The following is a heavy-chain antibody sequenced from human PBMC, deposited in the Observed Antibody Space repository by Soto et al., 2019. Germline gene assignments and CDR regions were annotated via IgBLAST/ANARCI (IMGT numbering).Heavy chain of an antibody. CDR2: MNPNSGNT. V-gene: IGHV1-8*01. CDR1: GYTFTSYD. Sequence: QVQLVQSGAEVKKPGASVKVSCKASGYTFTSYDINWVRQATGQGLEWMGWMNPNSGNTGYAQKFQGRVTMTRNTSISTAYMELSSLRSEDTAVYYCARVTKLGYCISTSCYFGSGYSLGYWGQGTLVTVSS. J-gene: IGHJ4*02. CDR3: ARVTKLGYCISTSCYFGSGYSLGY. D-gene: IGHD2-2*01.